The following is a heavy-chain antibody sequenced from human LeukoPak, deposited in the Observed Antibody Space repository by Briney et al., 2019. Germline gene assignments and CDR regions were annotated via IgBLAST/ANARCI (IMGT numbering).Heavy chain of an antibody. CDR2: IRYDGSNK. CDR1: GFTFSSYG. V-gene: IGHV3-30*02. CDR3: ARVLMVYAQYYYYYMDV. Sequence: GGSLRLSCAASGFTFSSYGMHWFRQAPGKGLEWVAFIRYDGSNKYYADSVKGRFTISRDNSKNTLYLQMNSLRAEDTAVYYCARVLMVYAQYYYYYMDVWGKGTTVTVSS. J-gene: IGHJ6*03. D-gene: IGHD2-8*01.